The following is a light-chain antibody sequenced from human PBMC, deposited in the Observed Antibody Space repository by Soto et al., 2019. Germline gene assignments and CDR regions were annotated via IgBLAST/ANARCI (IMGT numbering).Light chain of an antibody. CDR2: DVT. Sequence: QSALTQPRSVSGSLGQSVTISCIGTSSDVGGHDYVFWHQQYPGQAPKLLIYDVTKRPSGVPDRFSASKSGNMASLTISGPQAEDEAEYYCYSYAGRYNYVFGTGTKLTVL. V-gene: IGLV2-11*01. J-gene: IGLJ1*01. CDR3: YSYAGRYNYV. CDR1: SSDVGGHDY.